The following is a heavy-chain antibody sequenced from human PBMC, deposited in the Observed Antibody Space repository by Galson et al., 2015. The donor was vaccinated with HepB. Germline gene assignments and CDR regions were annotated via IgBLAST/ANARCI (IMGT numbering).Heavy chain of an antibody. Sequence: CAISGDSVSNNNAAWNWIRQSPSRGLEWLGRTYYRSKWYSDYAESLRSRITINPDTSKNQISLHLNSVTAEDTAVYYCASVGGTIYYYGMDVWGQGTTVTVSS. D-gene: IGHD2-15*01. CDR3: ASVGGTIYYYGMDV. V-gene: IGHV6-1*01. CDR1: GDSVSNNNAA. J-gene: IGHJ6*02. CDR2: TYYRSKWYS.